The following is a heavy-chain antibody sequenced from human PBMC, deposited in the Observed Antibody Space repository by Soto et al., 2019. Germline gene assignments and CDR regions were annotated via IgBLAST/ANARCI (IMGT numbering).Heavy chain of an antibody. CDR3: ARDRPVVAAAGEGGYYFDY. Sequence: GGSLRLSCAASGFTFSSYGMHWVRQAPGKGLEWVAVIWYDGSNKYYADSVKGRFTISRDNSKNTLYLQMNSLRAEDTAVYYCARDRPVVAAAGEGGYYFDYWGQGTLVTVSS. CDR1: GFTFSSYG. J-gene: IGHJ4*02. V-gene: IGHV3-33*01. CDR2: IWYDGSNK. D-gene: IGHD6-13*01.